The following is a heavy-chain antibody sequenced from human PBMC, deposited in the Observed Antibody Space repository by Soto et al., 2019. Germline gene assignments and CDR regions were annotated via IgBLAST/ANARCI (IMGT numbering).Heavy chain of an antibody. Sequence: EVQLVESGGGLVQPGGSLRLSCVASGFTFRNYWMSWLRQAPGKGLEWVANTNQDGRERYSVDSVKGRSTISRDNAKNSMHLQMTSLRAEDTAVYYCARDGSGYSTDWGEGTLVTVSS. CDR3: ARDGSGYSTD. CDR2: TNQDGRER. D-gene: IGHD5-18*01. J-gene: IGHJ4*02. V-gene: IGHV3-7*01. CDR1: GFTFRNYW.